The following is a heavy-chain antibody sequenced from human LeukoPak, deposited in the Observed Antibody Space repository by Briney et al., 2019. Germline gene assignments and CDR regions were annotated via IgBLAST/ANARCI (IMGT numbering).Heavy chain of an antibody. CDR2: IYPGDSDT. D-gene: IGHD3-10*01. Sequence: PGESLKISCKGSGYSFTSYWIGWVRQMPGKGLEWMGIIYPGDSDTRYSPSFQGQVTISADKSISTAYLQWSSLKASDTAMYYCARPSFYYGSGSPKYYYYYYTMDVWGQGTTVTVSS. V-gene: IGHV5-51*01. CDR1: GYSFTSYW. CDR3: ARPSFYYGSGSPKYYYYYYTMDV. J-gene: IGHJ6*02.